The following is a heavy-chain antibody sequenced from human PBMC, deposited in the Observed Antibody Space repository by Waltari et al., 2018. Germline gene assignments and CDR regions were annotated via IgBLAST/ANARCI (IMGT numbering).Heavy chain of an antibody. CDR1: GGSISIGVYY. Sequence: QVQLQKSGPGLVKPSQTLSLTCTVSGGSISIGVYYWSCIRKHPGKGLEWIGYIYYSGSNYSHPSLKSRVTISVETSKNQLLLTLSSVTAAENAWYYRARGCSYGLNCFDLWGQGTMVTVSS. CDR3: ARGCSYGLNCFDL. V-gene: IGHV4-31*03. J-gene: IGHJ5*02. D-gene: IGHD1-26*01. CDR2: IYYSGSN.